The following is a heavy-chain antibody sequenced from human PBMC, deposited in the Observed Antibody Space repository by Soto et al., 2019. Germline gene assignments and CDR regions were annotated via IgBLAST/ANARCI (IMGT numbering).Heavy chain of an antibody. J-gene: IGHJ6*02. CDR2: IYHSGST. D-gene: IGHD4-17*01. CDR3: AGHHAYGDPTRMDV. Sequence: SETLSLTCAVSGGSISSSNWWSWVRQPPGKGLEWIGEIYHSGSTNYNPSLKSRVTISVDKSKNQFSLKLSSVTAADTAVYYCAGHHAYGDPTRMDVWGQGTQVTVSS. CDR1: GGSISSSNW. V-gene: IGHV4-4*02.